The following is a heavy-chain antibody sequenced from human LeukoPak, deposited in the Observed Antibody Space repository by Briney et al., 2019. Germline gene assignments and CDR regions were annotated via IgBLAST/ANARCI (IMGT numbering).Heavy chain of an antibody. Sequence: GGSLRLSCAASGFTVSSNYMNWIRQAPGKGLEWVSYISVSGGVRSYADSVKGRFTISRDDARNSLYLQMNSLKDEDTAVYYCARDRGYFYDQLDYWGQGTLVTVSS. J-gene: IGHJ4*02. V-gene: IGHV3-48*02. CDR1: GFTVSSNY. CDR2: ISVSGGVR. D-gene: IGHD2/OR15-2a*01. CDR3: ARDRGYFYDQLDY.